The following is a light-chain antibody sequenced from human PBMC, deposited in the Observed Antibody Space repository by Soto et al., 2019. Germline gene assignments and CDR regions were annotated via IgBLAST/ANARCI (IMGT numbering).Light chain of an antibody. J-gene: IGLJ1*01. CDR2: GNS. Sequence: QPVLTQPPSVSGAPGQRVTISCTGTSSNIGASYDVNWYQQLPGTAPKLLIYGNSNRPSGVPDRFSGSKSGTSASLAITGLQAEDEADYYCQSYDSSLSGYVFGTGTKVTVL. V-gene: IGLV1-40*01. CDR3: QSYDSSLSGYV. CDR1: SSNIGASYD.